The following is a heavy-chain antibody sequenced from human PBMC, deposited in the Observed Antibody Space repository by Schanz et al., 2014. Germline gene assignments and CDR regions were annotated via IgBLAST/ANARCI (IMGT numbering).Heavy chain of an antibody. J-gene: IGHJ4*02. D-gene: IGHD5-12*01. CDR3: ARVTTGYDS. V-gene: IGHV1-2*02. CDR2: IHPNSGAT. Sequence: QVQLVQSGAEVKKPGASVKVSCKASGYTFTVYYMHWVRQAPGQGLEWLGWIHPNSGATSSAQKSQGRVTMTRDPSSSTVYMQLSSRTSDDTTIYYCARVTTGYDSWGQGTRVTVSS. CDR1: GYTFTVYY.